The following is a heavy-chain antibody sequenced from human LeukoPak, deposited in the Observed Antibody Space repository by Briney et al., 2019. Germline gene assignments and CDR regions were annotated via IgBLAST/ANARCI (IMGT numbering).Heavy chain of an antibody. CDR3: ARSDYSGYFDY. CDR1: GGSVNNNAYY. D-gene: IGHD4-11*01. J-gene: IGHJ4*02. V-gene: IGHV4-39*01. Sequence: SETLSLTCTVSGGSVNNNAYYWGWVRQPPGKGLEYIGNVYYSGITYYNPSLQSRVTISVDTSNNQSSLKLSSEPAADTAVYYRARSDYSGYFDYWGQGTLVSVSS. CDR2: VYYSGIT.